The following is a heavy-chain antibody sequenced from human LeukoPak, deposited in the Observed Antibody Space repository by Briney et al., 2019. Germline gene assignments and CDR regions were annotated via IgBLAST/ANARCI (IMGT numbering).Heavy chain of an antibody. CDR1: GGSISSYY. Sequence: SETLSLTCTVSGGSISSYYWSWIRQPPGKGLEWIGYIYYSGSTNYNPSLKSRVTISVDTSKNQFSLNLSSVTAADTAEYYCARYRGYYGMDVCGQGTTVTVS. CDR2: IYYSGST. V-gene: IGHV4-59*01. CDR3: ARYRGYYGMDV. D-gene: IGHD3-10*01. J-gene: IGHJ6*02.